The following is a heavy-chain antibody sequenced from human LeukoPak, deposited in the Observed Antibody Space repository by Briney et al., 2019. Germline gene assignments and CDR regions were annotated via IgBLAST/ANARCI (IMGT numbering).Heavy chain of an antibody. CDR3: ARGDYVWGTSGYYFDY. CDR1: GFTFSDYY. J-gene: IGHJ4*02. V-gene: IGHV3-11*04. Sequence: PGGSLRLSCAASGFTFSDYYMSWIRQAPGKGLEWVSYISSSGSTIYNADSVKGRFTISRDNTKNSPYLQMNSLRAEDTAVYYCARGDYVWGTSGYYFDYWGQGTLVTVSS. D-gene: IGHD3-16*01. CDR2: ISSSGSTI.